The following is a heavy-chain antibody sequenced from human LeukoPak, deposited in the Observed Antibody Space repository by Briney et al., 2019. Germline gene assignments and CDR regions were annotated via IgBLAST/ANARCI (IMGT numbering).Heavy chain of an antibody. CDR3: ARQNDFRLDY. J-gene: IGHJ4*02. CDR1: GYTFSSYW. CDR2: IYPGDSDT. Sequence: GESLKISCKGSGYTFSSYWIGWVRQMPGKGLEWMGIIYPGDSDTRYSPSLQGQVTISVDTSIGTAYLQWSSLKAPDTAIYYCARQNDFRLDYWGQGTLATVSS. V-gene: IGHV5-51*01. D-gene: IGHD3-3*01.